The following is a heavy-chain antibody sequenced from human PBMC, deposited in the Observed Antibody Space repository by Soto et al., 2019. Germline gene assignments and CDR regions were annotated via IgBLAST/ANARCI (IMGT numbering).Heavy chain of an antibody. D-gene: IGHD6-13*01. CDR2: INHSGST. Sequence: SETLSLTCAVYGGPFSGYYWSWIRQPPGKGLEWIGEINHSGSTNYNPSLKSRVTISVDTSKNQFSLKLSSVTAADTAVYYCARASGSSQRFWFDPWGQGTLVTVSS. CDR1: GGPFSGYY. J-gene: IGHJ5*02. CDR3: ARASGSSQRFWFDP. V-gene: IGHV4-34*01.